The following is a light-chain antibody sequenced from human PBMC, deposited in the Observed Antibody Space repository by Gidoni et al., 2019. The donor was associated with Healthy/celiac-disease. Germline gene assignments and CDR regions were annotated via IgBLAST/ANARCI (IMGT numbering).Light chain of an antibody. Sequence: DIQMTQSPSSLSASVGDRVTITCRASQGISNYLAWYQQKPGKVPKLLIYAASTLQSGVPSRFSGSGSGTDFTLTISSLQPEDVATYYCQKYNSALPLTFGGGTKVENK. CDR2: AAS. CDR3: QKYNSALPLT. CDR1: QGISNY. J-gene: IGKJ4*01. V-gene: IGKV1-27*01.